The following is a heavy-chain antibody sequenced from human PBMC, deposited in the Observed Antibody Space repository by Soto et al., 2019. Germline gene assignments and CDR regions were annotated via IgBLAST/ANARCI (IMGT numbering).Heavy chain of an antibody. CDR2: ISSTTNYI. J-gene: IGHJ4*02. V-gene: IGHV3-21*06. CDR3: ARESEDLTSNFDY. CDR1: VLTFTRYS. Sequence: GPLRLSCAAPVLTFTRYSMNWVRQAPGKGLKWVSSISSTTNYIYYGDSMKGRFTISRDNAKNSLYLEMNSLRAEDTAVYYCARESEDLTSNFDYWGQGTLVTVSS.